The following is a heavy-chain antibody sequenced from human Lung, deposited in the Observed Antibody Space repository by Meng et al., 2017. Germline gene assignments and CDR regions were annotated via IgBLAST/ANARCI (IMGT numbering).Heavy chain of an antibody. D-gene: IGHD4-11*01. Sequence: QVRLQQCGGGLLKPSEPLPLTCVVSGGSFSDYYGSWIRQPPGKGLEWIGEINHSGSTNYNPSLESRATISVDTSQNNLSLKLSSVTAADSAVYYCARGPTTMAHDFDYWGQGTLVTVSS. V-gene: IGHV4-34*01. CDR2: INHSGST. CDR1: GGSFSDYY. CDR3: ARGPTTMAHDFDY. J-gene: IGHJ4*02.